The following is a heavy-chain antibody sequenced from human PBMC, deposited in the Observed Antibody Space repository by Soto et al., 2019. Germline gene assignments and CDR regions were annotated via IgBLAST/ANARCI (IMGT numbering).Heavy chain of an antibody. D-gene: IGHD3-9*01. CDR1: GFSFDHYY. Sequence: QVQLVESGGGLVKPGGSLRLSCAASGFSFDHYYMTWIRQAPGKGLEWVSYISSSGSTIYYADSVKGRFTVSRDNAKNFLYREINPLRPEDPAVFSCAREEQSFDYGFDAGGQGTMVAVS. V-gene: IGHV3-11*01. J-gene: IGHJ3*01. CDR3: AREEQSFDYGFDA. CDR2: ISSSGSTI.